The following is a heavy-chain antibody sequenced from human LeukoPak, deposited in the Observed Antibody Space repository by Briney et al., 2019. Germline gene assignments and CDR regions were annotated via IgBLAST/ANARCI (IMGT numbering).Heavy chain of an antibody. Sequence: SQTLSLTCAISGDSVSSNSATWNWLRQSPSRGLESLGRTYYRSKWNNDYSASVKSRVTISPDTSKNQFSLQLSSLTPEDTAVYYCTRAPHHWGSDCWGQGTLVTVSS. CDR3: TRAPHHWGSDC. CDR2: TYYRSKWNN. CDR1: GDSVSSNSAT. J-gene: IGHJ4*02. V-gene: IGHV6-1*01. D-gene: IGHD7-27*01.